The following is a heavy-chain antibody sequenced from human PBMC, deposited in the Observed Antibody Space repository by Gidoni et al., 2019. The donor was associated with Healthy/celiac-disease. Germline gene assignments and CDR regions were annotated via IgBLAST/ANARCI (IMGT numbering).Heavy chain of an antibody. V-gene: IGHV4-34*01. Sequence: QVQLQQWGAGLLKPSETLSLTCAVYGGSFSGYYWSWIRQPPGKGLEWIGEINHSGSTNYNPSLKSRVTISVDTSKNQFSLKLSSVTAADTAVYYCARSGIRRSSTSLNYWGQGTLVTVSS. CDR3: ARSGIRRSSTSLNY. J-gene: IGHJ4*02. CDR2: INHSGST. CDR1: GGSFSGYY. D-gene: IGHD2-2*01.